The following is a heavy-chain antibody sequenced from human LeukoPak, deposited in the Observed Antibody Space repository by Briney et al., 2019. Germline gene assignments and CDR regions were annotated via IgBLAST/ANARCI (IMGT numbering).Heavy chain of an antibody. CDR1: GLTFISYE. CDR3: ARGLFSSGWYPIDY. D-gene: IGHD6-19*01. V-gene: IGHV3-48*03. CDR2: ISSSGSTI. Sequence: GGSLRLSCAASGLTFISYEMNWVRQAPGKGLEWVSYISSSGSTIYYADSVKGRFTISRDNAKNSLYLQMNSLRAEDTAVYYCARGLFSSGWYPIDYWGQGTLVTVSS. J-gene: IGHJ4*02.